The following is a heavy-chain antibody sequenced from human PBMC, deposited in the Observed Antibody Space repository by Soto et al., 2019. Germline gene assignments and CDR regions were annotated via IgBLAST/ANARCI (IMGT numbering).Heavy chain of an antibody. CDR2: IYYRGSS. CDR1: GGFISSGAHY. D-gene: IGHD3-3*01. J-gene: IGHJ4*02. CDR3: ASGFDFWSGYYHDY. Sequence: QVQLQESSPGLVKPSQTLSLTCTVSGGFISSGAHYWTWIRQHPGKGLEWIGYIYYRGSSYYNPSLKRRVTISGDTSKNQFSLTLSSVTAADTAVYYCASGFDFWSGYYHDYWGQGTLVTVSS. V-gene: IGHV4-31*03.